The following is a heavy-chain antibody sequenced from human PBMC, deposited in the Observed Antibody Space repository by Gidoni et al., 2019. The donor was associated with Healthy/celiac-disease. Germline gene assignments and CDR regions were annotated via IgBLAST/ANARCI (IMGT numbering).Heavy chain of an antibody. Sequence: SCAASGFTFSSYSMNWVRQAPGKGLEWVSYISSSSSTIYYADSVKGRFTISRDNAKNSLYLQMNSLRDEDTAVYYCASTDSTCSSTSCYWDYFDYWGQGTLVTVSS. J-gene: IGHJ4*02. D-gene: IGHD2-2*01. CDR1: GFTFSSYS. V-gene: IGHV3-48*02. CDR3: ASTDSTCSSTSCYWDYFDY. CDR2: ISSSSSTI.